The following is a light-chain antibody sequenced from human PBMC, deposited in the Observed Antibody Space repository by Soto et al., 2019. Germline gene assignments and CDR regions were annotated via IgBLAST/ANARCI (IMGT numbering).Light chain of an antibody. CDR2: GAS. CDR3: QHYNNWPPWT. CDR1: QSVSSN. J-gene: IGKJ1*01. V-gene: IGKV3-15*01. Sequence: EIVMTQSPATLSVSPVERATFSCRASQSVSSNLAWYQQKPGQAPRLLIYGASIRATGIPARFSGSGSGTEFTLTISSLQSEDFAVYYCQHYNNWPPWTFGQGTKVDI.